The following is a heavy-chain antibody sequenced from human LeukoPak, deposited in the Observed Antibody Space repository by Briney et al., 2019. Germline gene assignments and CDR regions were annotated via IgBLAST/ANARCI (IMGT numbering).Heavy chain of an antibody. CDR1: GGSISSSG. Sequence: ETLSLTCTVSGGSISSSGYYWGWLRQAPGKGLEWVSSISSSGTYIYYADSMKGRFTISRDNAKNSLYLQMDSLRAEDTAVYYCARPRGWERRWYFDLWGRGTLVTVS. V-gene: IGHV3-21*01. D-gene: IGHD1-26*01. J-gene: IGHJ2*01. CDR3: ARPRGWERRWYFDL. CDR2: ISSSGTYI.